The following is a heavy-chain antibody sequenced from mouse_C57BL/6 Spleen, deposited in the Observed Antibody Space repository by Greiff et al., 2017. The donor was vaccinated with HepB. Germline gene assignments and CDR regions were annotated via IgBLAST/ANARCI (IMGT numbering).Heavy chain of an antibody. J-gene: IGHJ3*01. CDR1: GFTFSSYT. CDR3: ARHYYGNPWFAY. V-gene: IGHV5-9*01. D-gene: IGHD2-1*01. Sequence: EVQGVESGGGLVKPGGSLKLSCAASGFTFSSYTMSWVRQTPEKRLEWVATISGGGGNTYYPDSVKGRFTISRDNAKNTLYLQMSSLRSEDTALYYCARHYYGNPWFAYWGQGTLVTVSA. CDR2: ISGGGGNT.